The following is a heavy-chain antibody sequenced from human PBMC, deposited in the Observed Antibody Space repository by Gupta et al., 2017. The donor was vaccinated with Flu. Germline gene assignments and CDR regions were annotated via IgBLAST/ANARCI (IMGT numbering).Heavy chain of an antibody. CDR2: IIPIFGTA. D-gene: IGHD3-10*02. V-gene: IGHV1-69*06. CDR3: ASKRPPDYYVRHPPGRRHGMDV. J-gene: IGHJ6*02. Sequence: QVQLVQSGAEVKKPGSSVKVSCKASGGTFSSYAISWVRQAPGQGLGWMGGIIPIFGTANYAQKFQGRVTITADKSTSTAYMELSSLRSEDTAVYYCASKRPPDYYVRHPPGRRHGMDVWGQGTTVTVSS. CDR1: GGTFSSYA.